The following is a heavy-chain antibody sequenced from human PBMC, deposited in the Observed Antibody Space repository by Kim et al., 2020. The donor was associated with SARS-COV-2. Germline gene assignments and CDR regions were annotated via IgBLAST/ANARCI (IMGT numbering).Heavy chain of an antibody. CDR1: GYTFSDYY. CDR3: ARAALGSLSGAATHHFQH. D-gene: IGHD2-15*01. CDR2: INPSGGST. V-gene: IGHV1-46*01. Sequence: ASVKVSCKASGYTFSDYYMHWERQAPGQGLEWMGIINPSGGSTSYAQKFQGRVTMTRDTSTSTVYMELSSLRSEDTAVYYCARAALGSLSGAATHHFQHWGEGTLVSVSS. J-gene: IGHJ1*01.